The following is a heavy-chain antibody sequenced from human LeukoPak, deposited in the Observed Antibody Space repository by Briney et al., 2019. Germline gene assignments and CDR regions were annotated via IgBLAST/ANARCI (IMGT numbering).Heavy chain of an antibody. J-gene: IGHJ6*03. CDR1: GYTFTSYA. CDR2: INAGNGNT. V-gene: IGHV1-3*03. Sequence: ASVKVSCKASGYTFTSYAMHWVRQAPGQRLEWMGWINAGNGNTKYSQEFQGRVTITRDTSASTAYMELSSLRSEDMAVYYCARASLSNYYYYMDVWGKGTTVTVSS. CDR3: ARASLSNYYYYMDV.